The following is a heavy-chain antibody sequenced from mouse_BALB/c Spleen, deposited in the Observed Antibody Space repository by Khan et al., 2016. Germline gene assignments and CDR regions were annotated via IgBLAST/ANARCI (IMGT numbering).Heavy chain of an antibody. D-gene: IGHD3-1*01. CDR2: IYPGDGDI. Sequence: QVQLKESGAELVRPGSSVKISCKASGYAFSSYWMNWVKQRPGQGLEWIGQIYPGDGDINYNGKFKGKATLTADKSSSTAYMQLSSLTSEDSAVYFCTRLGWKDDWGQGTTLTVSS. V-gene: IGHV1-80*01. J-gene: IGHJ2*01. CDR3: TRLGWKDD. CDR1: GYAFSSYW.